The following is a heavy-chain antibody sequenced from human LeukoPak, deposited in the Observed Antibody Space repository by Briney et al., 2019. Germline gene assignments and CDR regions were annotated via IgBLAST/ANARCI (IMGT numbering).Heavy chain of an antibody. Sequence: GGSLRLSCAASGFTFSSYWMSWVRQAPGKGLEWVANIKQGGSEKYYVDSVKGRFTISRDNAKNSLYLQMNSLRAEDTAVYYCARDTTGYSSSPAGEYWGQGTLVTVSS. CDR1: GFTFSSYW. V-gene: IGHV3-7*03. CDR2: IKQGGSEK. D-gene: IGHD6-13*01. J-gene: IGHJ4*02. CDR3: ARDTTGYSSSPAGEY.